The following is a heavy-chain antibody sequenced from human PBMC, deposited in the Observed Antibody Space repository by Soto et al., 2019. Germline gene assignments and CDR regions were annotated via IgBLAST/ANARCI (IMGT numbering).Heavy chain of an antibody. CDR3: ARDSLGMIEVTLDHAFDI. CDR2: ISYDGSNK. CDR1: GFTFSSYA. D-gene: IGHD3-22*01. J-gene: IGHJ3*02. V-gene: IGHV3-30-3*01. Sequence: QVQLVESGGGVVQPGRSLRLSCAASGFTFSSYAMHWVRQAPGKGLEWVAVISYDGSNKYYADSVKGRFTISRDNSKNTLYLQMNSLRAEDTAVYYCARDSLGMIEVTLDHAFDIWGQGTMVTVSS.